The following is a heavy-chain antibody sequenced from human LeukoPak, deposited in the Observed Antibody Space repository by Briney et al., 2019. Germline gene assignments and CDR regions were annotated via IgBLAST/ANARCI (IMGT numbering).Heavy chain of an antibody. CDR3: ARDERYDSSGYPFDY. CDR1: GYAFTGYF. CDR2: INPNSGGT. D-gene: IGHD3-22*01. Sequence: GASVKVSCKASGYAFTGYFMHWVRQAPGQGLEWMGWINPNSGGTNYAQKFQGRVTMTRDTSISTAYMDLSRLRSDDTAVYYCARDERYDSSGYPFDYGGQGTLVTVSS. V-gene: IGHV1-2*02. J-gene: IGHJ4*02.